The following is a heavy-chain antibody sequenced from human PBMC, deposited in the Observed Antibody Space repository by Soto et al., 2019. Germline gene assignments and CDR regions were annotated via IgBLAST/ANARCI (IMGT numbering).Heavy chain of an antibody. CDR1: GFSLSTSGVG. V-gene: IGHV2-5*02. CDR2: IYWDDDK. Sequence: QITLKESGPTLVKPTQTLTLTCTFSGFSLSTSGVGVGWIRQPPGKALEWLALIYWDDDKRYSPSLKSRLTSTKDTSKNQVVLTMTNMDPVDTATYYCAHRPSRAYCGGDCYDYWGQGTLVTVSS. J-gene: IGHJ4*02. D-gene: IGHD2-21*01. CDR3: AHRPSRAYCGGDCYDY.